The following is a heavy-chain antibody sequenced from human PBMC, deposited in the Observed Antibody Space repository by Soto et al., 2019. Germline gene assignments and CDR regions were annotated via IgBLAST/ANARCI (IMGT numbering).Heavy chain of an antibody. Sequence: PSETLSLTCTVSGGSISSSSYYWGWIRQPPGKGLEWIGSIYYSGSTYYNPSLKSRVTISVDTSKNQFSLKLSSVTAADTAVYYCAGYYDFWSGYSQTPSIYYYGMDVWGQGTTVTVSS. D-gene: IGHD3-3*01. CDR1: GGSISSSSYY. J-gene: IGHJ6*02. CDR2: IYYSGST. CDR3: AGYYDFWSGYSQTPSIYYYGMDV. V-gene: IGHV4-39*01.